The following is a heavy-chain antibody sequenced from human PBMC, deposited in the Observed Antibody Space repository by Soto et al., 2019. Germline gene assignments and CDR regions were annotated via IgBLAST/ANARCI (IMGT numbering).Heavy chain of an antibody. Sequence: PGESLKISCKGSGYTCTSYWIGWVRQMPWKGLEWMGIINPGDSDIRYSPSFQGQVTISADKSITTAYLQWSSLKASDTAMYYCARHEASLGSTYWGQGTLVTVS. CDR3: ARHEASLGSTY. V-gene: IGHV5-51*01. J-gene: IGHJ4*02. D-gene: IGHD2-2*01. CDR1: GYTCTSYW. CDR2: INPGDSDI.